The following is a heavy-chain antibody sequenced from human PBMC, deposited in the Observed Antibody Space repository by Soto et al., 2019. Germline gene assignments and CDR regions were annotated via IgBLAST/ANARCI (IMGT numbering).Heavy chain of an antibody. D-gene: IGHD2-2*01. CDR3: AGSSTSRAGDYYYYGMDV. CDR2: ISSSSSTI. CDR1: GVTFSSYS. J-gene: IGHJ6*02. V-gene: IGHV3-48*02. Sequence: EVQLVESGGGLVQPGGSLRLSCAASGVTFSSYSMNWVRQAPGKGLEWVSYISSSSSTIYYADSVKGRFTISRDNAKNSLYLQMNSLRDEDTAVYYCAGSSTSRAGDYYYYGMDVWGQGTTVTVSS.